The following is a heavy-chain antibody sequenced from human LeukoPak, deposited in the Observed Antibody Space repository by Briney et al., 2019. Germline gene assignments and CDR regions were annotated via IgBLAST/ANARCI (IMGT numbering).Heavy chain of an antibody. Sequence: SVKVSCKASGGTFISYAISWVRQAPGQGLEWMGGIIPIFGTANYAQKFQGRVTITADESTSTAYMELSSLRSEDTAVYYCARGSWELPHFDYWGQGTLVTVSS. CDR2: IIPIFGTA. V-gene: IGHV1-69*13. D-gene: IGHD1-26*01. CDR1: GGTFISYA. CDR3: ARGSWELPHFDY. J-gene: IGHJ4*02.